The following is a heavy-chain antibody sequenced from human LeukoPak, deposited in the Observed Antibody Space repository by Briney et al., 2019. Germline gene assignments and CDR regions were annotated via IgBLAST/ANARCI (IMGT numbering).Heavy chain of an antibody. D-gene: IGHD2-2*02. CDR1: GGSISSGGYY. Sequence: PSETLSLTCTVSGGSISSGGYYWSWIRQHPGKGLEWIGYIYYSGSTYYNPSLESRVTISVDTSKNQFSLKLSSVTAADTAVYYCARSLGRIVVVPAAIDAWAAFDIWGQGTMVTVSS. CDR2: IYYSGST. J-gene: IGHJ3*02. CDR3: ARSLGRIVVVPAAIDAWAAFDI. V-gene: IGHV4-31*03.